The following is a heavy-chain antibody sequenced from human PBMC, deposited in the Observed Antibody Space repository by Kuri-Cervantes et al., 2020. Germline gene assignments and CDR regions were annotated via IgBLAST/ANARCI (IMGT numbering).Heavy chain of an antibody. J-gene: IGHJ4*02. D-gene: IGHD4-17*01. CDR3: ATIYGDPLDY. CDR2: IYPGDSDT. V-gene: IGHV5-51*01. Sequence: GGSLRLSCKGSGYSFTSYWIGWVRQMPGKGLEWMGIIYPGDSDTRYSPSFQGQATISADKSISTAYLQWSSLKASDTAMYYCATIYGDPLDYWGQGTLVTVSS. CDR1: GYSFTSYW.